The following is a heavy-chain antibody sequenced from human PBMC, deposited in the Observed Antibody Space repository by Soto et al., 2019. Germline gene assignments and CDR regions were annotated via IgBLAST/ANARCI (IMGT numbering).Heavy chain of an antibody. CDR1: GYNFNTYW. J-gene: IGHJ4*02. D-gene: IGHD5-12*01. V-gene: IGHV5-51*01. CDR3: ATSTVSYVDIVSSTTRGYFDH. Sequence: GESLKISREGSGYNFNTYWIGWVRQMPGKGLEWMALIYPGDSDTRYSPSFEGQVTLSVDRSISTAYLQWSSLKASDTAIYYCATSTVSYVDIVSSTTRGYFDHWGQGTLVTVSS. CDR2: IYPGDSDT.